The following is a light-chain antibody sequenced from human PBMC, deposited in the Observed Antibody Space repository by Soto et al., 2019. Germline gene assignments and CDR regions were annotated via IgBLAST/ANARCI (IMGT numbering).Light chain of an antibody. J-gene: IGLJ2*01. CDR3: SSYAGRNNLV. CDR1: SSDVGGYNY. CDR2: EVI. V-gene: IGLV2-8*01. Sequence: QSALTQPPSASGSPGQSVTISCTGTSSDVGGYNYVSWYQHHPGKAPKLMIYEVIRRPSGVPDRFSGSKSGNTASLTVSGLQAEDEADYYCSSYAGRNNLVFGGGTQLTVL.